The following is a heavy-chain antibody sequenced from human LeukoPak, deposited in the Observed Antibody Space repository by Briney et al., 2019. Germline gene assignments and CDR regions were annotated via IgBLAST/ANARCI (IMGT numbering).Heavy chain of an antibody. V-gene: IGHV4-38-2*01. J-gene: IGHJ4*02. CDR1: GYSISSGYY. CDR3: ARRGLGSGWLPYDY. D-gene: IGHD6-19*01. CDR2: IYHSGST. Sequence: SETLSLTCAVSGYSISSGYYWGWFRQPPGEGLEWIGSIYHSGSTYYNPSLKSRVTISVDTSKNQFSLKLSSVTAADTAVYYCARRGLGSGWLPYDYWGQGTLFTVSS.